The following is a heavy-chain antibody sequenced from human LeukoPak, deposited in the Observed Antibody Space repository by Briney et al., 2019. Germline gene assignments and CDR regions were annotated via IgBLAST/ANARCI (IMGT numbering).Heavy chain of an antibody. V-gene: IGHV4-34*01. Sequence: PSETLSLTCAVYGVSFSGYYWSWIRQPPGKGLEWIGEINHSGSTNYNPSLKSRVTISVDTSKNQFSLKLSSVTAADTAVYYCASSPCGGDCYPDYWGQGTLVTVSS. CDR1: GVSFSGYY. CDR3: ASSPCGGDCYPDY. CDR2: INHSGST. J-gene: IGHJ4*02. D-gene: IGHD2-21*02.